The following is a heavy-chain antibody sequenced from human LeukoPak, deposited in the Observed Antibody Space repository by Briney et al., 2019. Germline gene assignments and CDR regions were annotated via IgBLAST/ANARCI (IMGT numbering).Heavy chain of an antibody. J-gene: IGHJ4*02. CDR3: ARDRAAAGTSYLFDH. CDR2: ISFDGSDK. CDR1: GFTFSSSA. Sequence: GGSLRLSCGASGFTFSSSAMHWVRQAPGKGLEWVAVISFDGSDKYYADSVEGRFTISRDNSKNTLFLQMNSLRAEDTALYYCARDRAAAGTSYLFDHWGQGTLVTVSS. V-gene: IGHV3-30*03. D-gene: IGHD6-13*01.